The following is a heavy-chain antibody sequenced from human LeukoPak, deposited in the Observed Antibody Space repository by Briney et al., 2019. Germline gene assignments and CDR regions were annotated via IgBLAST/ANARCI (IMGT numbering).Heavy chain of an antibody. CDR1: GASITSYH. J-gene: IGHJ6*03. CDR2: IYYSGST. V-gene: IGHV4-59*01. Sequence: PSETLSLTCTVSGASITSYHWSWIRQPPGKALEWIGYIYYSGSTNYNPSLKSRVTISVDTSKNQFSLKLSSVTAADTAVYYCARDSYYYYYMDVWGKGTTVTVSS. CDR3: ARDSYYYYYMDV.